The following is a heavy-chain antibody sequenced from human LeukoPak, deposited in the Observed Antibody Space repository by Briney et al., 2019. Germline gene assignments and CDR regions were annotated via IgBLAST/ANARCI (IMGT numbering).Heavy chain of an antibody. J-gene: IGHJ3*02. V-gene: IGHV4-34*01. Sequence: SETLSLTCAVYGGFFSAYYWSWIRQPPGKGLEWIGEINHSGSTNYDPSLKSRVTISVDTSKNQFSLKLGSVTAADTAVYHCARTTVTTDDAFDIWGQGTMVAVSS. CDR1: GGFFSAYY. CDR3: ARTTVTTDDAFDI. CDR2: INHSGST. D-gene: IGHD4-11*01.